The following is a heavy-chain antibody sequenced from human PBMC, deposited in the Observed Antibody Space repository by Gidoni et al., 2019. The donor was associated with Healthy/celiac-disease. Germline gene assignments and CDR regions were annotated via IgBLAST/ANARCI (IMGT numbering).Heavy chain of an antibody. D-gene: IGHD3-10*01. CDR3: ARGNLWFGPKYYFDY. J-gene: IGHJ4*02. Sequence: QVQLVQSGAEVKKPGASVKVSCKASGYTFTGYYMHWVRQAPGQGLEWMGWINPTSGGTNYAQKFQGWVTMTRDTSISTAYMELSRLRSDDTAVYYCARGNLWFGPKYYFDYWGQGTLVTVSS. CDR1: GYTFTGYY. CDR2: INPTSGGT. V-gene: IGHV1-2*04.